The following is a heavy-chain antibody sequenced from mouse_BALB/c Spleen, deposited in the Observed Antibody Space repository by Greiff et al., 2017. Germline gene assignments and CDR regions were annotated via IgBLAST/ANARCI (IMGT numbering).Heavy chain of an antibody. CDR1: GFTFSDYG. CDR2: ISNLAYSI. D-gene: IGHD1-1*01. CDR3: ARVYGSRRYYDV. J-gene: IGHJ1*01. Sequence: EVTLQVSGGGLVQPGGSRKLSCAASGFTFSDYGMPWVRQAPGKGPEWVAFISNLAYSIYYADTVTGRFTIARENAKNTLYLEMSSLRSEDTAMYYCARVYGSRRYYDVWGAGATGNVSS. V-gene: IGHV5-15*02.